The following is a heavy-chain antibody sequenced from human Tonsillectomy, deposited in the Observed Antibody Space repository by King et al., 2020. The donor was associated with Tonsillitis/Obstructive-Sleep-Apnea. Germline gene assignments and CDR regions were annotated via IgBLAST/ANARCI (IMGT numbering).Heavy chain of an antibody. CDR2: IYYSGST. Sequence: QLQESGPGLVKPSETLSLTCTISGGSISSFYWSWIRQPPGKGLEWIGYIYYSGSTKYNPSLKRRVTISVDTSKNKFSLKLSSVTAADTAVYYCAREALDAFDIWGQGSMVTVSS. J-gene: IGHJ3*02. CDR1: GGSISSFY. V-gene: IGHV4-59*01. CDR3: AREALDAFDI.